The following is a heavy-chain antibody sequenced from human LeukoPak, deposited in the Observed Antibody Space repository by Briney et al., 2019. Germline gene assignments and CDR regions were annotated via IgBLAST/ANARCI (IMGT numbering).Heavy chain of an antibody. CDR2: VHLNGAT. V-gene: IGHV4-4*02. D-gene: IGHD1-26*01. CDR1: GGSIITTNW. CDR3: TRESGAFSPFGF. J-gene: IGHJ4*02. Sequence: SGTLSLTCGVSGGSIITTNWWSWVRQPPGKGLEWIGEVHLNGATNYNPSPESRVSMSIDKSKNQLSLKLSSVTAADTATYYCTRESGAFSPFGFWGQGTLVTVSS.